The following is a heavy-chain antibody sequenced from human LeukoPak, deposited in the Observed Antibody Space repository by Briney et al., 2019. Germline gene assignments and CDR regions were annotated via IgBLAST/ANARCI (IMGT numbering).Heavy chain of an antibody. J-gene: IGHJ4*02. CDR1: GGTFSSYA. CDR3: ATAGGRNSRYYDSSGYYS. CDR2: IIPIFGTA. V-gene: IGHV1-69*13. Sequence: SVKVSCKASGGTFSSYAISWVRQAPGQGLEWMGGIIPIFGTANYAQKFQGRVTITADESTSTAYMELSSLRSEDTAVYYCATAGGRNSRYYDSSGYYSWGQGTLVTVSS. D-gene: IGHD3-22*01.